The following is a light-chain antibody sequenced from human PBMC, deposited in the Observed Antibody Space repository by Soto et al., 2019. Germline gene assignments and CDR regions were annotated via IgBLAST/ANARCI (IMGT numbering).Light chain of an antibody. CDR3: QQRPNWPLT. CDR2: DAS. V-gene: IGKV3-11*01. Sequence: EIVLTQSPATLSLSPGERATLSCRASQSISSHLAWYQQKPGQAPRLLIYDASNRATGIPAGFSGSGSGTDFTLTINSLEPEDFAVYYCQQRPNWPLTFGGGTKVEIK. J-gene: IGKJ4*01. CDR1: QSISSH.